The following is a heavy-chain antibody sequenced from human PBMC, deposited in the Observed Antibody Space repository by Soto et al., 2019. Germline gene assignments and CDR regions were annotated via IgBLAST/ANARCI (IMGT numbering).Heavy chain of an antibody. Sequence: SETLYLTCTVSGGSISSYYWSWIRQPPGKGQEWIGYIYYSGSTNYNPSLKSRVTISVDTSKNQFSLKLSSVTAADTAVYYSASYTGTASPYIYTDARGKGPTVTV. D-gene: IGHD6-13*01. V-gene: IGHV4-59*01. CDR3: ASYTGTASPYIYTDA. CDR1: GGSISSYY. CDR2: IYYSGST. J-gene: IGHJ6*03.